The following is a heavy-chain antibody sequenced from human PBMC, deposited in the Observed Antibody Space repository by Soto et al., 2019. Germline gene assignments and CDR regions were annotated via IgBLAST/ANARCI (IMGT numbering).Heavy chain of an antibody. Sequence: ASVKVSCKASGYTFTSYAMHWVRQAPGQRLEWMGWINAGNGNTKYSQKFQGRVTMTTDTSTSTAYMELRSLRSDDTAVYYCARDSPPVDHRGQGTLVTVSS. J-gene: IGHJ4*02. CDR1: GYTFTSYA. CDR3: ARDSPPVDH. V-gene: IGHV1-3*01. CDR2: INAGNGNT.